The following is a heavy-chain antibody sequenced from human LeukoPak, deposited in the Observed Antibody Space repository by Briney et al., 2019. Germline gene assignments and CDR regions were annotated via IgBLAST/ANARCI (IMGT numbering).Heavy chain of an antibody. Sequence: PGGSLRLSCAASGFTFSSYAMHWVRQAPGKGLEWVAVISYDGSNKYYADSVKGRFTISRDNSKNTLYLQMNSLRAEDTAVYYCARDVGVGHYAFDYWGQGTLVTVSS. J-gene: IGHJ4*02. D-gene: IGHD3-3*01. CDR3: ARDVGVGHYAFDY. CDR2: ISYDGSNK. CDR1: GFTFSSYA. V-gene: IGHV3-30-3*01.